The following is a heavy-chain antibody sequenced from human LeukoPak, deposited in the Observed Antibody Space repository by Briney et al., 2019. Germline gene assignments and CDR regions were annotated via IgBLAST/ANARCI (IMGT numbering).Heavy chain of an antibody. D-gene: IGHD5-18*01. CDR1: GFTFSSYA. CDR2: ISGSSGST. J-gene: IGHJ4*02. CDR3: ASVRGTAMVPDY. Sequence: GGSLRLSCAASGFTFSSYAMSWVRQAPGKGLEWVSAISGSSGSTYYADSVKGRFTVSRDNSKNTLYLQMNSLRAEDTAVYYCASVRGTAMVPDYWGQGTLVTVSS. V-gene: IGHV3-23*01.